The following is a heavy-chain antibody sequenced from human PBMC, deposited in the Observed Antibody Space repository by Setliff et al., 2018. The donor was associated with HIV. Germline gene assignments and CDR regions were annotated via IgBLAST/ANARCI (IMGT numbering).Heavy chain of an antibody. D-gene: IGHD3-10*02. CDR2: IVLMSGTA. CDR3: ARGQQMYLMITMLGGYYYYHMDI. Sequence: SVKVSCKASGDTFNNYVISWVRQAPGQGLEWMGGIVLMSGTADYAQKFQGRLTITADRSTNTAYMELSSLRSEDTAVYYCARGQQMYLMITMLGGYYYYHMDIWGQGTTVTVSS. J-gene: IGHJ6*02. CDR1: GDTFNNYV. V-gene: IGHV1-69*06.